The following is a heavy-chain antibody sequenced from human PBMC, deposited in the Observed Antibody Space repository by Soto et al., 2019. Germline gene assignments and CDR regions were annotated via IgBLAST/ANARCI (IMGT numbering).Heavy chain of an antibody. V-gene: IGHV5-51*01. CDR3: ARNSVTSTVTNFDF. J-gene: IGHJ4*02. CDR1: GFNFNTYW. Sequence: PGESLKISCNGSGFNFNTYWIAWVRQMPGKGLEWMGMIYPDDSETKYSPSFQGQVTISVDMSISAAYLQWSSLETSDTAMYYCARNSVTSTVTNFDFWGQGALVTVYS. D-gene: IGHD6-19*01. CDR2: IYPDDSET.